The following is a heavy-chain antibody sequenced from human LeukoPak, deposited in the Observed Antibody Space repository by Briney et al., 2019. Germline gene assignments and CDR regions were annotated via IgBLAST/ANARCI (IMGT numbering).Heavy chain of an antibody. CDR1: GFTVSSNY. V-gene: IGHV3-15*01. J-gene: IGHJ6*03. D-gene: IGHD1-26*01. CDR2: IRSKTDGGTT. Sequence: GGSLRLSCAASGFTVSSNYMSWVRQAPGKGLEWVGRIRSKTDGGTTDYAAPVKGRFTISRDDSKNTLYLQMNSLKTEDTAVYYCITDPVTLPTYYYYLAVWGKGTTVTVSS. CDR3: ITDPVTLPTYYYYLAV.